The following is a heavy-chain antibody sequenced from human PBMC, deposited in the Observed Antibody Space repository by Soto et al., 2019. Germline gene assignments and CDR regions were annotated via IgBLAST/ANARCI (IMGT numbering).Heavy chain of an antibody. Sequence: ASVKVSCKASGYTFTGYYMHWVRQAPGQGLEWMGWINPNSGGTNYAQKFQGWVTMTRDTSISTAYMGLSRLRSDDTAVYYCARADCGGDCPSDYWGQGTLVTVSS. J-gene: IGHJ4*02. CDR2: INPNSGGT. CDR3: ARADCGGDCPSDY. V-gene: IGHV1-2*04. D-gene: IGHD2-21*01. CDR1: GYTFTGYY.